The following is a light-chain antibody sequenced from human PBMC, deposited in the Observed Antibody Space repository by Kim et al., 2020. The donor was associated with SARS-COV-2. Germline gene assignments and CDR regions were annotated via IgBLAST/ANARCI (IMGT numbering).Light chain of an antibody. V-gene: IGKV1-27*01. CDR1: QGIGNY. J-gene: IGKJ4*01. CDR3: QKYDSAPLT. Sequence: ASVGDRVPITCRASQGIGNYLAWYQKKPGKVPKLLIYGASTLQSGVPSRFSGSGSGTDFTLTIVSLEPEDIATYYCQKYDSAPLTFGGGTKVDIK. CDR2: GAS.